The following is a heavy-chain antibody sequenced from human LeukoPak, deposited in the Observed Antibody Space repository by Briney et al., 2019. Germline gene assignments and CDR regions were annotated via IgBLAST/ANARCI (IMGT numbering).Heavy chain of an antibody. V-gene: IGHV3-23*01. CDR3: ARASVWGSYRYTTD. Sequence: GGSLRLSCAASGFTFSSYAMSWVRQAPGKGLEWVSAISGSGGGTYYADSVKGRFTISRDNSKNTLYLQMNSLRAEDTAVYYCARASVWGSYRYTTDWGQGTLVTVSS. CDR2: ISGSGGGT. CDR1: GFTFSSYA. D-gene: IGHD3-16*02. J-gene: IGHJ4*02.